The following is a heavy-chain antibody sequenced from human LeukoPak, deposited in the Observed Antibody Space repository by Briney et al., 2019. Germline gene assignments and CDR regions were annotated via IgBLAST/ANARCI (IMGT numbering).Heavy chain of an antibody. V-gene: IGHV3-49*04. CDR2: IRSKAYGGTT. CDR1: GFTFGDYA. D-gene: IGHD2-2*01. Sequence: GGSLRLSCTASGFTFGDYAMSWVRQAPGKGLEWVGFIRSKAYGGTTEYAASVKGRFTIQSDDSKRIAYLQMNSLKTEDTAVYYCTRLADCSSTSCPYYYYYMDVWGKGTTVTVSS. CDR3: TRLADCSSTSCPYYYYYMDV. J-gene: IGHJ6*03.